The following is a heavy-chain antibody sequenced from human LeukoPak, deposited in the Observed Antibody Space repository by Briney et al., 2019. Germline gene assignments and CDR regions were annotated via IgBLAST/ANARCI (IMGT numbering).Heavy chain of an antibody. CDR1: GFTFSSYG. Sequence: GGSLRLSCAASGFTFSSYGMSWVRQAPGKGLEWVSAISGSGGSTYYADSVKGRITISRDNSKNTLYLQMNSLRAEDTAVYYCAKAAYGDYTSFDYWGQGTLVTVSS. CDR3: AKAAYGDYTSFDY. J-gene: IGHJ4*02. V-gene: IGHV3-23*01. D-gene: IGHD4-17*01. CDR2: ISGSGGST.